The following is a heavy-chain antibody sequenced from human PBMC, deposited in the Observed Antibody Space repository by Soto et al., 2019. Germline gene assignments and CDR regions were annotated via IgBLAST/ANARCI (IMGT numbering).Heavy chain of an antibody. Sequence: QVQLVQSGDEVTKPGASVKVSCKASGYPFSNYAIHWVRQAPGQRLEWVGWIHPGEKNTRYSHNFRGRVTITSDQSANTAYMELSSLKFEDTAVYYCARVLRGFTIFGVAHPGYYWGQGTLVTVSS. J-gene: IGHJ4*02. D-gene: IGHD3-3*01. CDR2: IHPGEKNT. CDR1: GYPFSNYA. CDR3: ARVLRGFTIFGVAHPGYY. V-gene: IGHV1-3*01.